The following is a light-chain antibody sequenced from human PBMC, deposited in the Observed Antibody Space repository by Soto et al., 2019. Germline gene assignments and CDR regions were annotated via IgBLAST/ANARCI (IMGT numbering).Light chain of an antibody. V-gene: IGKV3-11*01. Sequence: EIVMTQSPATLSVSPGERATLSCRASQSIGSNLAWYQQRPGQGPRLLIYDASSRASGIPARFSGSGSGTDFTLTISSLEPEDFAVYYCQQHSNWPLTFGGGTKVDIK. CDR2: DAS. J-gene: IGKJ4*01. CDR1: QSIGSN. CDR3: QQHSNWPLT.